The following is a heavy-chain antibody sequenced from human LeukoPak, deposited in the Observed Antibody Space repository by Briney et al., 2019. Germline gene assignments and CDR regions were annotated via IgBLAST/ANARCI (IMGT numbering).Heavy chain of an antibody. J-gene: IGHJ4*02. CDR2: IYTSGCT. CDR3: ARGPTYCSSSSCLQGE. D-gene: IGHD2-15*01. Sequence: SETLSLTCTVSGGSISSGSYYWSSIRQPAGKGLEWIARIYTSGCTNYNTSLKSRVTISVDTSKTQFSLKLSSVTAADTAVYYCARGPTYCSSSSCLQGEWGQGTLVTVSS. V-gene: IGHV4-61*02. CDR1: GGSISSGSYY.